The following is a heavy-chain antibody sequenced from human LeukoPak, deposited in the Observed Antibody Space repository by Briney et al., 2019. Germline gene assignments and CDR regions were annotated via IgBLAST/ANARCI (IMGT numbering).Heavy chain of an antibody. J-gene: IGHJ4*02. D-gene: IGHD1-26*01. V-gene: IGHV3-23*01. CDR2: ISGSGGST. CDR1: GFTFSSYA. Sequence: GGSLRLSCAASGFTFSSYAMSWVRQAPGKGLEWVSAISGSGGSTYYADSVKGRFTTSRDNSKNTLYLQMNSLRAEDTAVYYCAKVRRELLLFDYWGQGTLVTVSS. CDR3: AKVRRELLLFDY.